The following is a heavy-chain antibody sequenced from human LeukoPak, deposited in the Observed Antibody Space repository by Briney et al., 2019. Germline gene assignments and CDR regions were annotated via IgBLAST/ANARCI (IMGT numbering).Heavy chain of an antibody. Sequence: PGESLKISCKASGYGFSTYWIAWVRQMPGKGLEWIGIINPVDSDTRYSPSFQGQVTTSADKSISTAYLQWSSLKASDTAIYYCARQWLFDYWGQGTLVTVSS. CDR2: INPVDSDT. CDR1: GYGFSTYW. V-gene: IGHV5-51*01. D-gene: IGHD6-19*01. J-gene: IGHJ4*02. CDR3: ARQWLFDY.